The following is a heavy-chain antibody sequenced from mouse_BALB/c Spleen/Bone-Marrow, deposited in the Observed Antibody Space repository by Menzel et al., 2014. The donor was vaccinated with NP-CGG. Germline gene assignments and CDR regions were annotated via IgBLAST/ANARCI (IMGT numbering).Heavy chain of an antibody. Sequence: VKLMESGPELVKPGASVKMSCKASGYTFTSYYIHWVKQRPGQGLEWIGWIYPGDGSTKYNEKFKGKTTLTADESSSTAYMLLSSLTSGDSAIYFCARGGGMDYWGQGTSVTVSS. CDR1: GYTFTSYY. J-gene: IGHJ4*01. CDR3: ARGGGMDY. V-gene: IGHV1S56*01. CDR2: IYPGDGST.